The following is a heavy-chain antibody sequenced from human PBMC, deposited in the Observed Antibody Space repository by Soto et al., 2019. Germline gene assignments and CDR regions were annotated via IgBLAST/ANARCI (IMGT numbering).Heavy chain of an antibody. CDR3: ARARGTVTDDLGQDYGMDV. J-gene: IGHJ6*02. CDR1: GFPFSGYN. V-gene: IGHV3-48*02. CDR2: ITSCCSTI. D-gene: IGHD4-17*01. Sequence: GSLRLSCTASGFPFSGYNLNWVRQAPGEGLEWVAYITSCCSTIYYSDSVKGRFTFSRANAKKSVFLQLNNLRDEDPGVYYCARARGTVTDDLGQDYGMDVWGQGTAVTVSS.